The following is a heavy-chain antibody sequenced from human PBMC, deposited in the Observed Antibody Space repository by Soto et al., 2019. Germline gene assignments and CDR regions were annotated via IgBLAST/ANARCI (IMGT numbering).Heavy chain of an antibody. D-gene: IGHD3-10*01. Sequence: GGSLRLSCAASGFPFSSYAMSWVRQAPGKGLEWVSAISGSGGSTYYADSVKGRFTISRDNSKNTLYLQMNSLRAEDTAVYYCAKDLQLTMDRSAFDIWGQGTMVTVSS. CDR1: GFPFSSYA. J-gene: IGHJ3*02. V-gene: IGHV3-23*01. CDR3: AKDLQLTMDRSAFDI. CDR2: ISGSGGST.